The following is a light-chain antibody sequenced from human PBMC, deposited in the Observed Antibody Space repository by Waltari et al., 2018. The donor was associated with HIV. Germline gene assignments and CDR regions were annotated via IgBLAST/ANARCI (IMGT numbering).Light chain of an antibody. CDR1: ALPKKY. J-gene: IGLJ2*01. Sequence: SYELTQPPSVSVSPGQTARITCSGDALPKKYAYWYQQKSGQAPVLVIYQDNKRPSGIPERFSGSSSGTTATLTISGAQVEDEADYYCFSTANIGDHIGVLFGGGTKLTVL. CDR2: QDN. V-gene: IGLV3-10*01. CDR3: FSTANIGDHIGVL.